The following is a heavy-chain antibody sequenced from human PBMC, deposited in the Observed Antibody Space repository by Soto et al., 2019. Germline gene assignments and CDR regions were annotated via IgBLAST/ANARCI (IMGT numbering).Heavy chain of an antibody. Sequence: QVQLVQSGAEVKKPGSSVKVSCKASGGTFSTYVISWVRQAPGQGLEWMGGIIPVFATTNYAQKFQGRVTXXXXXXXXXXXXXXXXXXXXXXXXXXXXXXXXXXXXXXXXYYGMDVWGQGTSVTVSS. CDR2: IIPVFATT. CDR1: GGTFSTYV. J-gene: IGHJ6*02. V-gene: IGHV1-69*05. CDR3: XXXXXXXXXXXXXYYGMDV.